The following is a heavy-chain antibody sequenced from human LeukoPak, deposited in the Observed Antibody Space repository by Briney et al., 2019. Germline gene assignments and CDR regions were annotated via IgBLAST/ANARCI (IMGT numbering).Heavy chain of an antibody. CDR2: ISAYNGNT. Sequence: ASVKVSCKASGYTFTSYGISWVRQAPGQGLEWMGWISAYNGNTNYAQKFQGRVTMTRNTSISTAYMELSSLRSEDTAVYYCARGYYDFSYWGQGTLVTVSS. CDR1: GYTFTSYG. D-gene: IGHD3-3*01. J-gene: IGHJ4*02. V-gene: IGHV1-18*01. CDR3: ARGYYDFSY.